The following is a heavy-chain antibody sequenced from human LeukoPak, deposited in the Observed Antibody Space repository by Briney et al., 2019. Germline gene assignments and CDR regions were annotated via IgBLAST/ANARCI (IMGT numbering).Heavy chain of an antibody. J-gene: IGHJ6*02. CDR3: AKDPSRPAYYYYGMDV. CDR2: ISSSSSTI. Sequence: GGSLRLSCAASAFTFSSYSMNWVRQAPGKGLEWVSYISSSSSTINYADSVKGRFTISRDNAENTLYLQMNSLRAEDTAVYYCAKDPSRPAYYYYGMDVWGQGTTVTVSS. V-gene: IGHV3-48*01. CDR1: AFTFSSYS.